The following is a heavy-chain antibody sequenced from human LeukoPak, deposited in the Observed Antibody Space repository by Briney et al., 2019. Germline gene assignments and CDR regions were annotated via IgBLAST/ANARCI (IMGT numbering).Heavy chain of an antibody. J-gene: IGHJ3*02. CDR3: ARGARGYTYGYGPFDI. V-gene: IGHV3-30-3*01. CDR1: GFTFCSYA. Sequence: GGSLRLSCAASGFTFCSYAMHWVRQAPGKGLEWVALISYDGSNQYYADSVKGRFTISRDKSENTLYLQMSSLRAEDTAVYYCARGARGYTYGYGPFDIWGQGTMVTVSS. D-gene: IGHD5-18*01. CDR2: ISYDGSNQ.